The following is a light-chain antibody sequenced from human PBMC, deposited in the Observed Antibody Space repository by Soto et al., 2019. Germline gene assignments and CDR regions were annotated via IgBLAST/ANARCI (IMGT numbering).Light chain of an antibody. CDR3: QQYNSYSWT. J-gene: IGKJ1*01. Sequence: DIQMTQSPSTLSASVGDRVTITCRASQSISSWLAWYQQKPGKAPKLLIYDASSLESGVPSRFSVSGSGTEFTPTISSLQTDDFATYYCQQYNSYSWTFGQGTKVEIK. V-gene: IGKV1-5*01. CDR2: DAS. CDR1: QSISSW.